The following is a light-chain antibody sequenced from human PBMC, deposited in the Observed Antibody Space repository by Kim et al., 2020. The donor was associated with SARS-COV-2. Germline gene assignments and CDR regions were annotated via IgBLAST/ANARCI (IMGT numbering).Light chain of an antibody. Sequence: VSPGERATHSCRASQSVSSSLAWYQQKPGQAHRLLIYGASTRANGIPARFSGSGSGTEFTLTISSLQSEDFAVYYCQQYNNWPPTFGQGTKVDIK. CDR2: GAS. CDR1: QSVSSS. J-gene: IGKJ1*01. CDR3: QQYNNWPPT. V-gene: IGKV3-15*01.